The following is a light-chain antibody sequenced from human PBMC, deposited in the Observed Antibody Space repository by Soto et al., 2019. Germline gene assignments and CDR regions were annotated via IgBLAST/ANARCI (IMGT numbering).Light chain of an antibody. CDR2: RDN. Sequence: SSELTQPLSVAVALGQTARITCGGNTIGNKNVHWYQQKPGQAPVLVIYRDNNRPSGIPERFSGSNSGSTATLAISRAQAGDEADYYCQVWDSSTYVVFGGGTKLTVL. V-gene: IGLV3-9*01. J-gene: IGLJ2*01. CDR3: QVWDSSTYVV. CDR1: TIGNKN.